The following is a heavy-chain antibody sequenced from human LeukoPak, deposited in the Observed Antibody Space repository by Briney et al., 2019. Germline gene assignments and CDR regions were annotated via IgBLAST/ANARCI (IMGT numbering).Heavy chain of an antibody. V-gene: IGHV3-30*04. J-gene: IGHJ1*01. D-gene: IGHD3-22*01. CDR3: AKAESYYDNSGYYYGEYFQH. Sequence: PGGSLRLSCAASGFTFSSYAMHWVRQAPGKGLEWVAVISYDGSNKYYADSVKVRFTISRDNSKNTVYLQMNSLRAEDTAVYYCAKAESYYDNSGYYYGEYFQHWGQGTLVTVSS. CDR1: GFTFSSYA. CDR2: ISYDGSNK.